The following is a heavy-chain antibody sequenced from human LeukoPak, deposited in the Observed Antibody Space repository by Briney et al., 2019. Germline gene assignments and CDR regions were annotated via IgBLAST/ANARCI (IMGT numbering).Heavy chain of an antibody. CDR2: INPSGGST. J-gene: IGHJ4*02. CDR3: ARNPIAEAGDY. D-gene: IGHD6-19*01. CDR1: GYTFTSYY. Sequence: ASVNVSCKASGYTFTSYYMHWVRQAPGQGLEWMGIINPSGGSTSYAQKFQGRVTMTRDTSTSTVYMELRSLRSDDTAVYYCARNPIAEAGDYWGQGTLVTVSS. V-gene: IGHV1-46*01.